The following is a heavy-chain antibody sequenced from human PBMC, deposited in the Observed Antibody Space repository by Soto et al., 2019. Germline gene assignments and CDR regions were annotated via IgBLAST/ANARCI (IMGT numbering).Heavy chain of an antibody. Sequence: QVQLQGSGPGLVKPSQTLSLTCTVSGGSINIGGYYWSWIRQHQGKGLEWIGYIYYSGSTFYNPSLKSRVTISFDTSKNQFSLKLNSVTAADTAVYYCARTAWHFFDYWGQGTLVTVSS. J-gene: IGHJ4*02. CDR3: ARTAWHFFDY. D-gene: IGHD3-3*02. CDR1: GGSINIGGYY. V-gene: IGHV4-31*03. CDR2: IYYSGST.